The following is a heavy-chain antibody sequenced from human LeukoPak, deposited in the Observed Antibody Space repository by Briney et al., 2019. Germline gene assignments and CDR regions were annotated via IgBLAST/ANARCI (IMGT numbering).Heavy chain of an antibody. CDR2: ISGDGGST. J-gene: IGHJ4*02. CDR3: ARESETSGWYDY. D-gene: IGHD6-19*01. CDR1: GFIFDNYA. V-gene: IGHV3-43*02. Sequence: GSLRLSCAAPGFIFDNYAIHWVCQAPGKGLEWVSLISGDGGSTFYADSVRGRFTISRDNTRKSLSLQMSSLRSEDTALYYCARESETSGWYDYWGQGTLVTVSS.